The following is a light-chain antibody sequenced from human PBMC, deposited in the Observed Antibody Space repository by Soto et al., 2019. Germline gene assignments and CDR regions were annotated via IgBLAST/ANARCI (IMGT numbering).Light chain of an antibody. Sequence: QSALTQPASVSGSPGQSITISCTGSSSDVGGYNFVSWFQQHPGKAPKLMIYDVSKRPSGVSDRFFGAKSGNTASLTISGLQADDEAIYICRFYTRITTYVFGTGSKFT. CDR3: RFYTRITTYV. J-gene: IGLJ1*01. V-gene: IGLV2-14*03. CDR1: SSDVGGYNF. CDR2: DVS.